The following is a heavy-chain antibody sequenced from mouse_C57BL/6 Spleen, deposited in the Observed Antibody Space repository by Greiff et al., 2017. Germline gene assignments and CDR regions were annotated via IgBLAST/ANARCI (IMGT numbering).Heavy chain of an antibody. J-gene: IGHJ1*03. CDR1: GYTFTDYY. Sequence: QVQLQQSGAELVRPGASVKLSCKASGYTFTDYYINWVKQRPGQGLEWIARIYPGSGNTYYNEKFKGKATLTAEKSSSTAYMQLSSLTSEDSAVYVCARDYYGSSYDWYFDVWGTGTTVTVSS. D-gene: IGHD1-1*01. CDR2: IYPGSGNT. CDR3: ARDYYGSSYDWYFDV. V-gene: IGHV1-76*01.